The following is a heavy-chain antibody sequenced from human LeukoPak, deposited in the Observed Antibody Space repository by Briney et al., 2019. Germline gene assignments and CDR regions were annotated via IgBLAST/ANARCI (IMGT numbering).Heavy chain of an antibody. J-gene: IGHJ3*02. CDR1: GYTFTSYW. V-gene: IGHV5-51*01. D-gene: IGHD1-26*01. CDR2: IYPGDSDT. CDR3: ARQTISGSYFGSAFDI. Sequence: GESLKISCKGSGYTFTSYWIGWVRQMPGKGLEWMGIIYPGDSDTRYSPSFQGQVTISADKSISTAYLQWSSLKASDTAMYYCARQTISGSYFGSAFDIWGQGTMVTVSS.